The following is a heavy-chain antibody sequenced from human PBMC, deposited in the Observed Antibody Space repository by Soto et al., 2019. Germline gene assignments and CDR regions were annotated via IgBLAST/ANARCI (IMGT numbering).Heavy chain of an antibody. D-gene: IGHD7-27*01. CDR2: IYYVGST. CDR1: GVSIKSGDNY. Sequence: QVQLQESGPGQVKPSQTLSLTCSVSGVSIKSGDNYWSWIRQPPGKGLEWIGNIYYVGSTSYHPSLKSRVSMSVDTSKNQFSLKLTSVTAADTAVYYCARNTSRLGWFDSWGQGTLVTVSS. V-gene: IGHV4-30-4*08. CDR3: ARNTSRLGWFDS. J-gene: IGHJ5*01.